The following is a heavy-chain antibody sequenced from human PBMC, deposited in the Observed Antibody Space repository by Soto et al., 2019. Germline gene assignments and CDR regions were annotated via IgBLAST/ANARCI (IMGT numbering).Heavy chain of an antibody. J-gene: IGHJ4*02. D-gene: IGHD6-13*01. V-gene: IGHV1-2*02. CDR3: ARVFLLRQQLVNFDY. CDR1: GYTFTGYY. CDR2: INPNSGGT. Sequence: GASVKVSCKASGYTFTGYYMHWVRQAPGQGLEWMGWINPNSGGTNYAQKFQGRVTMTRDTSISTAYMELSRLRPDDTAVYYCARVFLLRQQLVNFDYWGQGTLVTVSS.